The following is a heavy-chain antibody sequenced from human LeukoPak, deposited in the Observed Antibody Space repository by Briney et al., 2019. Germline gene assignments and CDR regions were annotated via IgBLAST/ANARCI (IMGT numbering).Heavy chain of an antibody. D-gene: IGHD6-13*01. Sequence: SETLSLTCTVSSGSINTYYWTWIRQPPGKGLEWIGYIYYTGNTNYSPSLRSRLTISVDTSKNQFSLNLSSVTTADTAVYYCARDLPYSSSWHDAFDIWGQGTMVTVSS. CDR2: IYYTGNT. CDR1: SGSINTYY. V-gene: IGHV4-59*01. J-gene: IGHJ3*02. CDR3: ARDLPYSSSWHDAFDI.